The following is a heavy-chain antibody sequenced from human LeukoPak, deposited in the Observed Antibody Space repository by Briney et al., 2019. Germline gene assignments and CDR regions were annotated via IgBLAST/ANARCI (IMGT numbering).Heavy chain of an antibody. CDR3: ATSTWYKFDY. CDR1: GFTFSSYW. Sequence: GGSLRLSCAASGFTFSSYWMHWVRQAPGKGLVWVSHINSDGSSTSYADSVKGRFTISRDNAKNTLYLQMNSLRAEDTAVYYCATSTWYKFDYWGQGTLGTVSS. D-gene: IGHD6-13*01. J-gene: IGHJ4*02. V-gene: IGHV3-74*01. CDR2: INSDGSST.